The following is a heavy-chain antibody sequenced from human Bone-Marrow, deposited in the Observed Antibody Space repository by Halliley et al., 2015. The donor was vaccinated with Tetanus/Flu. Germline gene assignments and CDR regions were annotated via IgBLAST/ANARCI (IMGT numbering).Heavy chain of an antibody. CDR3: ARDDSGYARFDP. V-gene: IGHV4-31*03. D-gene: IGHD5-12*01. CDR2: IYYSGTT. J-gene: IGHJ5*02. Sequence: LSLTCTVSGGSISSGGYYWSWIRQHPGKGLEWIGYIYYSGTTYYNPSLKSRVTISVDTSKNQFSLKLNSVTAADTAVYYCARDDSGYARFDPWGQGTLVTVSS. CDR1: GGSISSGGYY.